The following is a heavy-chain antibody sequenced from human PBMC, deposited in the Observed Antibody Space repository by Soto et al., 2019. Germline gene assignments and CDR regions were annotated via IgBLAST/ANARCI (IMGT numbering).Heavy chain of an antibody. D-gene: IGHD3-16*01. CDR2: IRSKAYGGTT. CDR3: TREPADYIMTYYYYMDV. V-gene: IGHV3-49*03. J-gene: IGHJ6*03. CDR1: GFTFGDYA. Sequence: PGGSLRLSCTASGFTFGDYAMSWFRQAPGKGLEWVGFIRSKAYGGTTEYAASVKGRFTISRDDSKSIAYLQMNSLKTEDTAVYYCTREPADYIMTYYYYMDVWGKGTTVTVSS.